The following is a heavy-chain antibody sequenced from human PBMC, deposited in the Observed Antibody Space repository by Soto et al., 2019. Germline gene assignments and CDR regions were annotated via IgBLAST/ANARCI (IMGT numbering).Heavy chain of an antibody. CDR3: ARAPGGIDAFDI. J-gene: IGHJ3*02. CDR2: TYYRSKWYN. D-gene: IGHD3-16*01. Sequence: HSQTLSLTGAISGDSVSSNSAAWNWIRQSPSRGLEWLGRTYYRSKWYNDYAVSVKSRISINPDTSKNQFSLQLNSVTPEDMAVYYCARAPGGIDAFDIWGQGTMVTVSS. CDR1: GDSVSSNSAA. V-gene: IGHV6-1*01.